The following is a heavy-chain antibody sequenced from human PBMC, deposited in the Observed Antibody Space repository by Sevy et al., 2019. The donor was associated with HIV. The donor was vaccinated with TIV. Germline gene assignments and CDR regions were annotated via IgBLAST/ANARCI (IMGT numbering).Heavy chain of an antibody. Sequence: GGSLRLSCAASGFTFSSYWMSWVRQAPGKGLEWVANIKQDGSEKYYVDSVKGRFTISRDNAKNSLYLQMNSLRAEDTAVYYCAREGSSSWLNHITRYFDYWGQGTLVTVSS. CDR3: AREGSSSWLNHITRYFDY. J-gene: IGHJ4*02. V-gene: IGHV3-7*01. CDR2: IKQDGSEK. CDR1: GFTFSSYW. D-gene: IGHD6-13*01.